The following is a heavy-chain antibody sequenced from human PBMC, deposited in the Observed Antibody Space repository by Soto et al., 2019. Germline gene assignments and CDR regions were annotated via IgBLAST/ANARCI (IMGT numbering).Heavy chain of an antibody. CDR3: ASYARGYSGYGPFDY. D-gene: IGHD5-12*01. Sequence: ASVKVSCKASGYTFTSYGISELRQAPGQGLEWMGWISAYNGNPNYAQKLQGRVTMTTDTSTSTAYIELRSLRYDDTAGYYCASYARGYSGYGPFDYWGQGTLVTVSS. CDR2: ISAYNGNP. J-gene: IGHJ4*02. V-gene: IGHV1-18*01. CDR1: GYTFTSYG.